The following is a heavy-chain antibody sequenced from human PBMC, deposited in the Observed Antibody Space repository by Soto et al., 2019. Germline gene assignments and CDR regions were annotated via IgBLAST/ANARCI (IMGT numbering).Heavy chain of an antibody. D-gene: IGHD6-19*01. V-gene: IGHV3-53*01. J-gene: IGHJ6*02. CDR3: ARDFGRPQAVAGNPLDYYYYGMDV. CDR1: GFTVSSNY. Sequence: PGGSLRLSCAASGFTVSSNYMSWVRQAPGKGLEWVSVIYSGGSTYYADSVKGRFTISRDNSKNTLYLQMNSLRAEDTAVYYCARDFGRPQAVAGNPLDYYYYGMDVWGQGTTVTVSS. CDR2: IYSGGST.